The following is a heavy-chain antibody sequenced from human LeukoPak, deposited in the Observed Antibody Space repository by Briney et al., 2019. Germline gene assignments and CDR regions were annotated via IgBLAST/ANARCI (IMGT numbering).Heavy chain of an antibody. Sequence: GGSLRLSCVGSGFTFSTYEMTWVRQAPGKGLEWVSVLIGSSGSTDYADSVKGRFTISRDNSKNTVFLQMNSLRAEDTAIYYCAKGAYDYIEIGYFDSWGQGTLVTVSS. V-gene: IGHV3-23*01. J-gene: IGHJ4*02. CDR3: AKGAYDYIEIGYFDS. D-gene: IGHD5-12*01. CDR1: GFTFSTYE. CDR2: LIGSSGST.